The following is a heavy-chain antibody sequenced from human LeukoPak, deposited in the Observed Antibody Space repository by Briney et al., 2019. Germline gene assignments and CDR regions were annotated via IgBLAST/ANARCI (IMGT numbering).Heavy chain of an antibody. CDR3: ARDRSPDYYGSADAFDI. CDR1: GFTFSDYY. CDR2: ISSSGSTI. Sequence: PGGSLRLSCAASGFTFSDYYMSWIRQAPGKGLEWASYISSSGSTIYYADSVKGRFTISRDNAKNSLYLQMNSLRAEDTAVYYCARDRSPDYYGSADAFDIWGQGTMVTVSS. V-gene: IGHV3-11*01. J-gene: IGHJ3*02. D-gene: IGHD3-10*01.